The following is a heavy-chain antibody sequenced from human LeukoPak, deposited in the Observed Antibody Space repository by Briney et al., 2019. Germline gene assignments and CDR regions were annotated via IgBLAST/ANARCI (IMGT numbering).Heavy chain of an antibody. J-gene: IGHJ6*03. V-gene: IGHV1-69*06. Sequence: SVKVSCKASGGTFSSYAISWVRQAPGQGLEWMGRIIPIFGTANYAQKFQGRVTITADKSTSTAYMELSSLRSEDTAVYYCARVGVGESSDYYYYYYMDVWGEGTTVTVSS. D-gene: IGHD3-10*01. CDR3: ARVGVGESSDYYYYYYMDV. CDR1: GGTFSSYA. CDR2: IIPIFGTA.